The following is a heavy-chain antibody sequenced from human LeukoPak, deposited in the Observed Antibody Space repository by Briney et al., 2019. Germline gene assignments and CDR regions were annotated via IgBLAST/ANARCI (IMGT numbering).Heavy chain of an antibody. Sequence: PGGSLRLSCAVAGFTFSSYGMHWVRQAPGKGLEWVAVISYDGSNKYYADSVKGRFTISRDNSKNTLYLQMNSLRAEDTAVYYCARETTVTTDLPVDYWGQGTLVTVSS. J-gene: IGHJ4*02. CDR1: GFTFSSYG. CDR3: ARETTVTTDLPVDY. CDR2: ISYDGSNK. D-gene: IGHD4-17*01. V-gene: IGHV3-30*03.